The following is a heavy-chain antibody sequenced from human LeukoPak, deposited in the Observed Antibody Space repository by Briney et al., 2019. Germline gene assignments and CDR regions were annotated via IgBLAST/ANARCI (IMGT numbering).Heavy chain of an antibody. CDR1: GFTFSSYA. CDR3: ANSRTRPPKYYFDY. V-gene: IGHV3-23*01. Sequence: GGSLRLSCAASGFTFSSYAMSWVRQAPGKGLEWVSAISGSGGSTYYADSVKGRFNISRENSKNTLYLQMNSLRAEDTAVYYCANSRTRPPKYYFDYWGQGTLVTVSS. D-gene: IGHD1-1*01. J-gene: IGHJ4*02. CDR2: ISGSGGST.